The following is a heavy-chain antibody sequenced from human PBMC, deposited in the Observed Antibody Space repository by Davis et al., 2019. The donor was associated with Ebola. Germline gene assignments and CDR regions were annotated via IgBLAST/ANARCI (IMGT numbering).Heavy chain of an antibody. CDR1: GYSFTSYW. D-gene: IGHD2-15*01. J-gene: IGHJ5*02. Sequence: GESLKISCKGSGYSFTSYWIGWVRQAPGQGLEWMGWISAYNGNTNYAQKLQGRVTITRDTSASTAYMELSSLRSEDTAVYYCARDCSGGSCYFQNWFDPWGQGTLVTVSS. V-gene: IGHV1-18*04. CDR3: ARDCSGGSCYFQNWFDP. CDR2: ISAYNGNT.